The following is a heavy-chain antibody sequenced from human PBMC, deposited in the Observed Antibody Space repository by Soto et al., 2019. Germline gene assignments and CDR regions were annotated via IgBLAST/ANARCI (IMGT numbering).Heavy chain of an antibody. Sequence: GGSLRLSCAASGFTFSSYAMSWVRQAPGKGLEWVSAISGSGGSTYYADSVKGQFTISRDNSKNTLYLQMNSLRAEDTSVYYCAKELLSYYSEDAFDIWGQGTMVTVSS. D-gene: IGHD2-8*01. CDR3: AKELLSYYSEDAFDI. V-gene: IGHV3-23*01. J-gene: IGHJ3*02. CDR2: ISGSGGST. CDR1: GFTFSSYA.